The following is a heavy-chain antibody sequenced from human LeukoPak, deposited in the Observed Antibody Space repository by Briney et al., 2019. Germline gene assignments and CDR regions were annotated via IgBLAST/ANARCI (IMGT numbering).Heavy chain of an antibody. CDR2: IKQDGSEK. CDR1: GFTFSSYW. Sequence: HPGGSLRLSCAASGFTFSSYWMSWVRQAPGKGLEWVANIKQDGSEKYYVDSVKGRFTISRDNSKNTLCLQMNSLRTEDTALYYCARASRSGDYGDYELALWGRGTLVTVSS. D-gene: IGHD4-17*01. J-gene: IGHJ4*02. V-gene: IGHV3-7*01. CDR3: ARASRSGDYGDYELAL.